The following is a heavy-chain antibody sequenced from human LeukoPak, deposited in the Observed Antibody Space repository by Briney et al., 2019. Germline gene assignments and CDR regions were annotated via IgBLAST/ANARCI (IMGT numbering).Heavy chain of an antibody. J-gene: IGHJ5*02. CDR1: DGSISSYY. V-gene: IGHV4-59*01. D-gene: IGHD3-10*01. CDR3: ARGGYYGSGNDFRFDP. Sequence: SETLSLTCTVSDGSISSYYWSWIRQPPGKGLEWIGYIYYSGSTNYNPSLKSRVTISVDTSKNQFSLKLSSVTAADTAVYYCARGGYYGSGNDFRFDPWGQGTLVTVS. CDR2: IYYSGST.